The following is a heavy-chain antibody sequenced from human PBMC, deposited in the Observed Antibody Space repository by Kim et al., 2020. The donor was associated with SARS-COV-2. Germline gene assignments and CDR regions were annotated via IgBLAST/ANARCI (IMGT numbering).Heavy chain of an antibody. CDR2: ISGSGGST. D-gene: IGHD6-19*01. J-gene: IGHJ6*02. V-gene: IGHV3-23*01. CDR1: GFTFSSYA. Sequence: GGSLRLSCAASGFTFSSYAMSWVRQAPGKGLEWVSAISGSGGSTYYADSVKGRFTISRDNSKNTLYLQMNSLRAEDTAVYYCAKDSRYGSGWYEDYYYGMDVWGQGTTVTVSS. CDR3: AKDSRYGSGWYEDYYYGMDV.